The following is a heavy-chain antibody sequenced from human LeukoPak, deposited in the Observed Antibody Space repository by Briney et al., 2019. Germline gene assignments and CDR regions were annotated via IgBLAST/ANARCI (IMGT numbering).Heavy chain of an antibody. D-gene: IGHD5-18*01. Sequence: PSQTLSLTCAVSGGSISSGGYSWSWIRQPPGNGLEWIGYIYHSGSTYYNPSLKSRVTISVDRSKNQFSLKLSSVTAADTAVYYCARVYSHGFDYWGQGTLVTVSS. CDR3: ARVYSHGFDY. CDR1: GGSISSGGYS. J-gene: IGHJ4*02. CDR2: IYHSGST. V-gene: IGHV4-30-2*01.